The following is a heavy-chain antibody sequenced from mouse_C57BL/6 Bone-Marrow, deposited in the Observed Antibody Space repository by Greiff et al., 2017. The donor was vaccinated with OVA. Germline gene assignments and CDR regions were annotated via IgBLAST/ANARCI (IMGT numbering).Heavy chain of an antibody. Sequence: VQLKQSGAELVRPGASVKLSCTASGFNIKDDYMHWVKQRPEQGLEWIGWIDPENGDTEYASKFQGKATITADTSSNTASLQLSSLTSEDTAVYYCTPTGSNYWYFDVWGTGTTVTVSS. J-gene: IGHJ1*03. CDR1: GFNIKDDY. V-gene: IGHV14-4*01. D-gene: IGHD2-5*01. CDR2: IDPENGDT. CDR3: TPTGSNYWYFDV.